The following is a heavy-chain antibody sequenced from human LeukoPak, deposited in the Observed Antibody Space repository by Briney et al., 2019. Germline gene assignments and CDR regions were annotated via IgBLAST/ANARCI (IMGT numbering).Heavy chain of an antibody. CDR3: AKGRSPRGFLDY. Sequence: SETLSLTCAVYGGSFSGYYWSWIRQPPGKGLEWIGEINHSGSTNYNPSLKSRVTISVDTSKNQFSLKLSSVTAADTAVYYCAKGRSPRGFLDYWGQGTLVTVSS. CDR2: INHSGST. CDR1: GGSFSGYY. D-gene: IGHD3-10*01. J-gene: IGHJ4*02. V-gene: IGHV4-34*01.